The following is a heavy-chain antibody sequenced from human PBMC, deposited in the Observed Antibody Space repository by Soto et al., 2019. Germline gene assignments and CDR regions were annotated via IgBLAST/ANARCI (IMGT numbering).Heavy chain of an antibody. CDR1: GDSITTRY. CDR3: AGGDHWRLVDY. V-gene: IGHV4-4*09. J-gene: IGHJ4*02. D-gene: IGHD3-16*01. Sequence: SETLSLTCTVSGDSITTRYWSWIRQPPGKGLEWIGYIYTTGDNYNPSLMSRASMSLDTSKNLFSLRLRSVTAADTAVYYCAGGDHWRLVDYWGRGNLVTVSA. CDR2: IYTTGD.